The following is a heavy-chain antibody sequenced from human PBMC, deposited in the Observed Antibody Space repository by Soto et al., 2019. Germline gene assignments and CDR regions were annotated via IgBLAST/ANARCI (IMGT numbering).Heavy chain of an antibody. CDR2: ISYDGSDK. V-gene: IGHV3-30*18. CDR1: GFTFSSHW. J-gene: IGHJ6*02. D-gene: IGHD2-2*01. Sequence: GGSLRLSCAASGFTFSSHWMSWVRQAPGKGLEWVAVISYDGSDKYYADSVKGRFSISRDNSKNTLYLQMNSLRAEDTAVYYCAKVTGYCSSSSCRRDYYYYYGMDVWGQGTTVTVSS. CDR3: AKVTGYCSSSSCRRDYYYYYGMDV.